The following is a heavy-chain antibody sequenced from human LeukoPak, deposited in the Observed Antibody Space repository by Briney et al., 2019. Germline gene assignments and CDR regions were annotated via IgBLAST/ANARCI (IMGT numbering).Heavy chain of an antibody. D-gene: IGHD3-22*01. J-gene: IGHJ2*01. CDR3: AREVDYYDSSGYSWYFDL. CDR2: IYYSGST. CDR1: GGSISSYY. Sequence: PSDTLSLTCTVCGGSISSYYWSWIRQPPGKGLEWIGYIYYSGSTNYNPSLKSRVTISVDTSKNQFSLKLSSVTAADTAVYYCAREVDYYDSSGYSWYFDLWGRGTLVTVSS. V-gene: IGHV4-59*01.